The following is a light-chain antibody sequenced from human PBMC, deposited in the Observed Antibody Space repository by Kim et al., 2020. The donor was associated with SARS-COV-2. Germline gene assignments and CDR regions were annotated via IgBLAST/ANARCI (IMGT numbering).Light chain of an antibody. CDR3: PQRSNWPPYT. CDR2: DAS. V-gene: IGKV3-11*01. Sequence: EIVLTQSPATLSLSPGERATLSCRASQSVSSYLAWYQQKPGQAPRLLIYDASNRATGIPARFSGSGSGTDFTLTISSLEPEDFAVYYCPQRSNWPPYTFGQGPKLEI. J-gene: IGKJ2*01. CDR1: QSVSSY.